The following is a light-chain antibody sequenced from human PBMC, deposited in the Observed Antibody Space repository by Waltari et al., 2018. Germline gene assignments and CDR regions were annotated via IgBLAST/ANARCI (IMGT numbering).Light chain of an antibody. V-gene: IGLV2-23*02. Sequence: QSALTQPASVSGSPGQSITMSCTGTSSDVENYNFVSWYQQYPGKPPKLLIYEVSKRPSGVSNRFSGAKSDNTASLMISGLQSEDEADYYCCSSLNSATCEFGGGTKVTVL. J-gene: IGLJ2*01. CDR2: EVS. CDR1: SSDVENYNF. CDR3: CSSLNSATCE.